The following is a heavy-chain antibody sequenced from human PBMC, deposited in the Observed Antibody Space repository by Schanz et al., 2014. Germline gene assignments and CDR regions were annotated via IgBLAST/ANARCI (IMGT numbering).Heavy chain of an antibody. V-gene: IGHV1-2*06. CDR2: INPNSGGT. J-gene: IGHJ6*02. Sequence: QVQLVQSGAEVKKPGASVKVSCKASGHPFTAYSMHLVIQAPGQGLEGMGRINPNSGGTNYAENFQGRVTMTRDTSTSTVYMELSRLTSDDTALYYCARDGHSSIWDSYYFYGLDVWGQGTTVTVSS. CDR3: ARDGHSSIWDSYYFYGLDV. D-gene: IGHD6-13*01. CDR1: GHPFTAYS.